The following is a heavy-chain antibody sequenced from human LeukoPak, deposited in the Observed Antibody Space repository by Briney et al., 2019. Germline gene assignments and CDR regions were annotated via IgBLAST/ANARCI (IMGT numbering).Heavy chain of an antibody. CDR2: VNTNGGST. Sequence: PGGSLRLSCAASGFTFSNYAMNWVRQAPGKGLEWVSTVNTNGGSTYYAASVKGRFTISRDNSENTLYLQMNSLRADDTAIYYCARDTTPMVPSSPSYWGQGTLVTVSS. V-gene: IGHV3-23*01. CDR3: ARDTTPMVPSSPSY. CDR1: GFTFSNYA. J-gene: IGHJ4*02. D-gene: IGHD5-18*01.